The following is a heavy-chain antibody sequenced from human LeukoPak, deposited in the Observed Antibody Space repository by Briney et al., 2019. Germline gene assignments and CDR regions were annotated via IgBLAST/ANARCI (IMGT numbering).Heavy chain of an antibody. V-gene: IGHV3-23*01. J-gene: IGHJ3*02. CDR3: AKGYYYDSSGYHGDAFDI. Sequence: GGSLRLSCAASGFTFGSYAMSWVRQAPGKGLEWVSAISGSGGSTYYAGSVKGRFTISRDNSKNTLYLQMNSLRAEDTAVYYCAKGYYYDSSGYHGDAFDIWGQGTMVTVSS. CDR1: GFTFGSYA. D-gene: IGHD3-22*01. CDR2: ISGSGGST.